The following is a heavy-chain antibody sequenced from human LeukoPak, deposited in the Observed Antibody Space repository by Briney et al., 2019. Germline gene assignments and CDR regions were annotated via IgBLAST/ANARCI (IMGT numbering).Heavy chain of an antibody. D-gene: IGHD3-10*01. CDR1: GYTFTIYG. CDR2: ISAYNGNT. Sequence: ASVKVSCKASGYTFTIYGISWVRQAPGQGLEWMGWISAYNGNTNYAQKLQGRVTMTTDTSTSTAYMELRSLRSDDTAVYYCARDRFTMVRGVIITGGFGYWGQGTLVTVSS. J-gene: IGHJ4*02. V-gene: IGHV1-18*01. CDR3: ARDRFTMVRGVIITGGFGY.